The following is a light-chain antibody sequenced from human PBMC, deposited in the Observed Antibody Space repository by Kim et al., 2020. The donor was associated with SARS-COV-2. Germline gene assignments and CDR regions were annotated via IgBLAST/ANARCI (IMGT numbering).Light chain of an antibody. CDR1: ENIDTW. CDR3: QHYIRFPYT. V-gene: IGKV1-5*03. J-gene: IGKJ2*01. CDR2: LAS. Sequence: SASVGDRVTITCRASENIDTWLAWYQQKPGRAPRLLIYLASNLENGVPSGFSGTGSGTEFSLSITSLQPDDFASYYCQHYIRFPYTFGQGTKLEI.